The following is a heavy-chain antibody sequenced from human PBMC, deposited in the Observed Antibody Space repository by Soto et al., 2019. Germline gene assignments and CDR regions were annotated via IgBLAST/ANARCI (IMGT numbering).Heavy chain of an antibody. CDR2: IYPGDSDT. CDR1: GYRFTSYW. V-gene: IGHV5-51*01. D-gene: IGHD6-13*01. CDR3: ASSSSWFPNYYYYGMDV. Sequence: GESLKISCKGSGYRFTSYWIGWVRQMPGKGLEWMGIIYPGDSDTRYSPSFQGQVTISADKSISTAYLQWSSLKASDTAMYYCASSSSWFPNYYYYGMDVWGQGTTVTVSS. J-gene: IGHJ6*02.